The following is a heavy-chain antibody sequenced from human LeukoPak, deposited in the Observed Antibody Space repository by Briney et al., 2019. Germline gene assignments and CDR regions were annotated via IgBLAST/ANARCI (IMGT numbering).Heavy chain of an antibody. J-gene: IGHJ4*02. CDR2: ITPIFGTA. CDR3: ARGWLAETTVVTPYNY. CDR1: GGTFSSYD. D-gene: IGHD4-23*01. Sequence: SVKVSCKASGGTFSSYDISWVRQAPGQGLEWMGGITPIFGTANYAQKFQGRVTITAVESMSTAYMELSSLRSEDTAVYYCARGWLAETTVVTPYNYWGQGTLVTVSS. V-gene: IGHV1-69*13.